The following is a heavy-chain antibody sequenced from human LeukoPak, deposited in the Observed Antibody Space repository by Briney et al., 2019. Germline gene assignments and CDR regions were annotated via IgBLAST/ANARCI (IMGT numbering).Heavy chain of an antibody. CDR1: GYTFTGYY. CDR2: INPNSGGT. V-gene: IGHV1-2*02. Sequence: ASVKVSCKASGYTFTGYYMHWVRQAPGQGREWMGWINPNSGGTNYTQNFRGRVTMTRDTSISTAYMELSRLRSDDTAVYYCARDSLLDYWGQGTLVTVSS. J-gene: IGHJ4*02. CDR3: ARDSLLDY.